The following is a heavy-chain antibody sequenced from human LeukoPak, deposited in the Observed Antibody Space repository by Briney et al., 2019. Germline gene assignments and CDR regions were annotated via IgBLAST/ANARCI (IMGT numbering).Heavy chain of an antibody. Sequence: GGSLRLSCAASGFTFTIYAMSWVRQAPGKGLEWVSAISGSGTDTYYADSVKGRFTISRDNSENTLYLQMNSLRVEDTAVYYCATDCSANSCYRFSGYLNNWYFDLWGRGTLVTVSS. CDR1: GFTFTIYA. J-gene: IGHJ2*01. D-gene: IGHD2-15*01. CDR2: ISGSGTDT. V-gene: IGHV3-23*01. CDR3: ATDCSANSCYRFSGYLNNWYFDL.